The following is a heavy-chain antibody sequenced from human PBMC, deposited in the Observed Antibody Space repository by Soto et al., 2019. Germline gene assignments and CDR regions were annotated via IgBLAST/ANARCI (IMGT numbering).Heavy chain of an antibody. D-gene: IGHD4-17*01. Sequence: GGSLRLSCAASGFTFSGYAMSWVRQAPGKGLEWVSSVTTSGNTKYYADSVKGRFTISRDNAKNTLFLQMNSLRAEDTAVYYCARDPPFHTVTTTTRGAFDIWGQGTMVTVSS. V-gene: IGHV3-23*01. CDR2: VTTSGNTK. CDR3: ARDPPFHTVTTTTRGAFDI. CDR1: GFTFSGYA. J-gene: IGHJ3*02.